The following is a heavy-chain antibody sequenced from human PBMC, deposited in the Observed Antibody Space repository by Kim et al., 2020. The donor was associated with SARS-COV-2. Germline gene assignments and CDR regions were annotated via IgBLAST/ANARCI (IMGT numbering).Heavy chain of an antibody. V-gene: IGHV3-30*18. J-gene: IGHJ4*02. Sequence: GGSLRLSCAASGFTFSSSAIHWVRQAPGKGLDWVAVISSDGSYKDYADSVKGRFSISRDNSKNTLYLQMNSLRAEDTAVYYCAKLLMTSGSYGDFWGRGTLVTVSS. CDR3: AKLLMTSGSYGDF. CDR2: ISSDGSYK. D-gene: IGHD3-10*01. CDR1: GFTFSSSA.